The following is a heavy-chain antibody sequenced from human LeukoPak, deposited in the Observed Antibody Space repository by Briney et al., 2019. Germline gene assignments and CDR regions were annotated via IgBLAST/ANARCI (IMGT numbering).Heavy chain of an antibody. D-gene: IGHD3-3*01. Sequence: SETLSLTCTVSGGSISSSSYYWGWIRQPPGKGLEWTGSIYYSGSTYCNPSLKSRVTISVDTSKNQFSLRMSSVTATDTAVYYCARHSGLRSPFDPWGQGALVTVSS. CDR3: ARHSGLRSPFDP. V-gene: IGHV4-39*01. CDR2: IYYSGST. J-gene: IGHJ5*02. CDR1: GGSISSSSYY.